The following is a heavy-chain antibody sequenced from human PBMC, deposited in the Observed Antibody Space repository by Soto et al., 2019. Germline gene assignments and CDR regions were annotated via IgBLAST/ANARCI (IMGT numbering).Heavy chain of an antibody. CDR1: GFTFSTYG. Sequence: GGSLRLSCAASGFTFSTYGMHWVRQAPGKGLEWVAVISNDGSNKYYGDSVKGRFSISRDNSKNMLYLQMNSLRAEDTAVYYCAKAEGPYYYYGMDVWGQGTTVTVSS. CDR2: ISNDGSNK. J-gene: IGHJ6*02. CDR3: AKAEGPYYYYGMDV. V-gene: IGHV3-30*18.